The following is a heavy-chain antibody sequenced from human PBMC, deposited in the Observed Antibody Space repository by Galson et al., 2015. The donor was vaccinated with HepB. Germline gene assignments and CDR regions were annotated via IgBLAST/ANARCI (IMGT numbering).Heavy chain of an antibody. J-gene: IGHJ6*03. Sequence: SETLSLTCTVSGGSISSYYWSWIRQPPGKGLEWIGYIYYSGSTNYNPSLKSRVTISVDTSKNQFSLELSSVTAADTAVYYYARDSRIAARPYYMDVWGKGTTVTVSS. CDR2: IYYSGST. CDR1: GGSISSYY. D-gene: IGHD6-6*01. CDR3: ARDSRIAARPYYMDV. V-gene: IGHV4-59*01.